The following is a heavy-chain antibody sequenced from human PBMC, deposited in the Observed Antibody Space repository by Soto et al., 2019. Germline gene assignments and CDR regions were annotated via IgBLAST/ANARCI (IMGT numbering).Heavy chain of an antibody. Sequence: GGSLRLSCAASGFSFSDSAMTWLRQAPGRGLEWVSGISDSGGYTFYADSVKGRFTISRSNSKNALYLQMNSLRAEDTAVYYCPRDRAGGSLYYYYGMDVWGQGTTVTVSS. CDR3: PRDRAGGSLYYYYGMDV. D-gene: IGHD2-15*01. J-gene: IGHJ6*02. CDR1: GFSFSDSA. V-gene: IGHV3-23*01. CDR2: ISDSGGYT.